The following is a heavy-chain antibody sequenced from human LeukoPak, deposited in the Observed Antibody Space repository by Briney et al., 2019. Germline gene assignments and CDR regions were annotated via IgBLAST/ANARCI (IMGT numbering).Heavy chain of an antibody. CDR1: GGSISSHY. V-gene: IGHV4-59*11. J-gene: IGHJ4*02. CDR3: AGAADCGSTSCYIGIDF. D-gene: IGHD2-2*02. Sequence: SETLSLTCTVSGGSISSHYWSWIRQAPGEGLEWIGYTYFSGSTNYNPSLKSRVTISVDRSRKQIFLKLSAVTAADTAVYYCAGAADCGSTSCYIGIDFWGQGTLVTLSS. CDR2: TYFSGST.